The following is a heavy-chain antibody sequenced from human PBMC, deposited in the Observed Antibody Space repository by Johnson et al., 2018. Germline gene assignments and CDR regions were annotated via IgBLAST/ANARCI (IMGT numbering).Heavy chain of an antibody. Sequence: QVQLQQWGAGLLKSSETLSLTCAVYGGSFRGHYWSWIRQPPRTGLEWIGEMYHSESISYNPSLKRRVTMSVEVSRNQFSPGLSSVTAADTAVFYCVGRRVPANSFDIWGQVTMVTVSS. CDR2: MYHSESI. CDR1: GGSFRGHY. J-gene: IGHJ3*02. CDR3: VGRRVPANSFDI. D-gene: IGHD2-2*01. V-gene: IGHV4-34*01.